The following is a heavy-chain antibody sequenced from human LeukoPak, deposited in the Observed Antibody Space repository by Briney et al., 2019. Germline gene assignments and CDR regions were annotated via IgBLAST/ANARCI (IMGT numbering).Heavy chain of an antibody. CDR3: ARDGRRGGYGDALDL. CDR1: GGSISRGNYY. CDR2: TTISGST. J-gene: IGHJ3*01. D-gene: IGHD1-26*01. Sequence: SQTLSLTCTVSGGSISRGNYYWSWIRQPAGKGLEWIGRTTISGSTNYNPSLKSRVTISVDTSKNQFSLKLSSVTAADTAVYYCARDGRRGGYGDALDLWGQGTMVTVSS. V-gene: IGHV4-61*02.